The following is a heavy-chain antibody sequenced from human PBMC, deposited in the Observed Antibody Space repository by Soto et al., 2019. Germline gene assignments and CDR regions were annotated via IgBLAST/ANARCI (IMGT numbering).Heavy chain of an antibody. CDR1: GFSLSTSGVG. D-gene: IGHD2-15*01. V-gene: IGHV2-5*01. Sequence: QITLKESGPTLVKPTQTLTLTCTFSGFSLSTSGVGVGWIRQPPGKALEWLALIYWNGDKRYSPSLKSRLTITKDTSKNPVVLTMTNMDPVDTATYFCARTEGGGYCSGGSCYGVDYWGQGTLVTVSS. J-gene: IGHJ4*02. CDR2: IYWNGDK. CDR3: ARTEGGGYCSGGSCYGVDY.